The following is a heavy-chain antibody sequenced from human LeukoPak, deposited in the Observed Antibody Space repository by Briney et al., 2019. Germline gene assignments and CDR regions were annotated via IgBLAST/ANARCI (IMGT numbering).Heavy chain of an antibody. Sequence: SETLSLTCAVYSGPFSGYYWSWIRQPPGKGLEWIGYIYYSGSTYYNPSLKSRVTISVDTSKNQFSLKLSSVTAVDTGWYYCARVSASDPSKNYFDYWGQGTLVTVSS. CDR2: IYYSGST. CDR1: SGPFSGYY. V-gene: IGHV4-34*01. J-gene: IGHJ4*02. D-gene: IGHD2-21*01. CDR3: ARVSASDPSKNYFDY.